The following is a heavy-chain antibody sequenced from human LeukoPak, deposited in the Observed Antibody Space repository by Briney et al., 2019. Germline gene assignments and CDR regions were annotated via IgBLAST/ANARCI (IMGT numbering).Heavy chain of an antibody. Sequence: GGSLRLSCAASGFTFRSYWMSWVRQAPGKGLEWVANINQDGSEKYHVDSVKGRFTISRDNAKNSVYLEMNSLTAEDTAVYYCVRDGGTTGYDLLDYWGQGTLLTVSS. CDR2: INQDGSEK. CDR3: VRDGGTTGYDLLDY. D-gene: IGHD5-12*01. J-gene: IGHJ4*02. CDR1: GFTFRSYW. V-gene: IGHV3-7*01.